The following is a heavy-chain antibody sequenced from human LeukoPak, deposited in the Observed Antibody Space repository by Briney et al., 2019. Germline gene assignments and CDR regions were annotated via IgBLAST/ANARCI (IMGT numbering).Heavy chain of an antibody. CDR2: ISSSGSTI. Sequence: GFGYTLSSYEMNWVCQAPGKGLEWVSYISSSGSTIYYADSVKGRFTISRDNAKNSLYLQMNSLRADDTAFYYCARQRYQRDAFDIWGQGTMVTVSS. J-gene: IGHJ3*02. V-gene: IGHV3-48*03. CDR1: GYTLSSYE. CDR3: ARQRYQRDAFDI. D-gene: IGHD2-2*01.